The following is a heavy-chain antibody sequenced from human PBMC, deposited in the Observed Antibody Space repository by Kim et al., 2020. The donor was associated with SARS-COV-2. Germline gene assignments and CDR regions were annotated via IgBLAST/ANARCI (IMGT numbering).Heavy chain of an antibody. V-gene: IGHV4-39*07. CDR3: ARDVWAPNRYRRFDP. Sequence: SLKSRVTISVDTSKNQFSLKLSSVTAADTAVYYCARDVWAPNRYRRFDPWGQGTLVTVSS. D-gene: IGHD1-26*01. J-gene: IGHJ5*02.